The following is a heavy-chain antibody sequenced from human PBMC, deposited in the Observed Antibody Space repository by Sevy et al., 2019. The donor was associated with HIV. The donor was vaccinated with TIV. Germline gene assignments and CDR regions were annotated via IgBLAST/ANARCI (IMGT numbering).Heavy chain of an antibody. CDR3: ARHPLGNWFDL. J-gene: IGHJ5*02. CDR1: GGSISSSRHY. Sequence: SETLSLTCSVSGGSISSSRHYWGWVRQSPGRNLEWIGSRFYSGGAYYNPSLQSRVTMSVDTSKNQFSLNVNSVTAADTAVYYSARHPLGNWFDLWGQGILVTVSS. CDR2: RFYSGGA. D-gene: IGHD3-16*01. V-gene: IGHV4-39*01.